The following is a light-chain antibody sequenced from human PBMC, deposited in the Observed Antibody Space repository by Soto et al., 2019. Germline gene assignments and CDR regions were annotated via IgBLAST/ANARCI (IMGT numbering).Light chain of an antibody. V-gene: IGKV3-11*01. CDR3: QQRSNWAGT. CDR2: DAS. Sequence: EIVLTQSPATLSLSPGERATLSCRASQSVSSYLAWYQQKPGQAPRLLIYDASNRATGIPARFSGSGSGTDFTLTISSLEPEVFAVYYCQQRSNWAGTFGGGTKVEIK. CDR1: QSVSSY. J-gene: IGKJ4*01.